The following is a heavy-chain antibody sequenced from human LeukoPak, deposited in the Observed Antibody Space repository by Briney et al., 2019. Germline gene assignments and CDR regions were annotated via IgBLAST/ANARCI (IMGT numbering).Heavy chain of an antibody. V-gene: IGHV1-8*01. J-gene: IGHJ6*03. D-gene: IGHD5-24*01. CDR1: GYTFTSYD. CDR2: MNPNSGNT. Sequence: GASVKVSCKASGYTFTSYDINWVRQATGQGLEWMGWMNPNSGNTGYAQKFQGRVTMTRDTSTSTVYMELSSLRSEDTAVYYCARDRRGSDGYNYYYYYYMDVWGKGTTVTISS. CDR3: ARDRRGSDGYNYYYYYYMDV.